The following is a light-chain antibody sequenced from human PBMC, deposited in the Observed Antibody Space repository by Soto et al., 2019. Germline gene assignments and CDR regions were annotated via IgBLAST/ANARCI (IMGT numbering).Light chain of an antibody. J-gene: IGKJ1*01. V-gene: IGKV3-20*01. CDR3: QQYNNWPPWT. Sequence: EIVLTQSPGTLSLSPGERATLSCRASQSINTRYSAWYQQKPGQPPRLLIYATSSRAPGIPDRFSGSGSGTDFTLTISRLEPEDFAVYYCQQYNNWPPWTFGRGTKVEIK. CDR1: QSINTRY. CDR2: ATS.